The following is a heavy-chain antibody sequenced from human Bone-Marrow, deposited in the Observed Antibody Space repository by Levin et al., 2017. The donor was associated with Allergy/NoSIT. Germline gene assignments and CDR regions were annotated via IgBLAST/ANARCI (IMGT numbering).Heavy chain of an antibody. CDR2: ISAYNGNT. J-gene: IGHJ3*02. CDR1: GYTFTSYG. V-gene: IGHV1-18*01. D-gene: IGHD2-15*01. CDR3: ARTADLWRYCSGGSCYSLVDAFDI. Sequence: ASVKVSCKASGYTFTSYGISWVRQAPGQGLEWMGWISAYNGNTNYAQKLQGRVTMTTDTSTSTAYMELRSLRSDDTAVYYCARTADLWRYCSGGSCYSLVDAFDIWGQGTMVTVSS.